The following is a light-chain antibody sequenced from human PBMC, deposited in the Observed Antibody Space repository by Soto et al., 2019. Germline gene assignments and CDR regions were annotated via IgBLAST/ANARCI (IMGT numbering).Light chain of an antibody. Sequence: EIVMTQSPATLSVSPGERATLSCRASQSVSSNLAWYQQKPGQAPRLLIYGASTRATGIPARFSGSGSGTEFTLTISSLQSEEFAVYYCQQYNNWPRTWTFGQGTKVEIK. CDR2: GAS. CDR1: QSVSSN. CDR3: QQYNNWPRTWT. J-gene: IGKJ1*01. V-gene: IGKV3-15*01.